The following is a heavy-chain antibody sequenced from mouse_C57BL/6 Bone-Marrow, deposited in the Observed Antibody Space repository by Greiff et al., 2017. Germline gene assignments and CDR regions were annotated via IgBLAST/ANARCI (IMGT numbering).Heavy chain of an antibody. CDR2: INPNNGGT. CDR3: ARGGSTTGYFDV. Sequence: VQLQQSGPELVKPGASVKISCKASGYTFTDYYMNWVKQSPGKSLEWIGDINPNNGGTSYNQKFKGKATLTVDKSSSTAYMELRSLTSEDSAVYYCARGGSTTGYFDVWGTGTTVTVSS. CDR1: GYTFTDYY. J-gene: IGHJ1*03. D-gene: IGHD6-1*01. V-gene: IGHV1-26*01.